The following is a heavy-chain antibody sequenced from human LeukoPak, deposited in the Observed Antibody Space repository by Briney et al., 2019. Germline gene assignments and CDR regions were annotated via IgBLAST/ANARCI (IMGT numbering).Heavy chain of an antibody. V-gene: IGHV4-4*02. CDR3: ARHYGP. CDR2: IHHSGGI. Sequence: PSGTLSLTCAVSGDSISSDIWWNWVRQPPGKGLEWIGEIHHSGGINYNPSLKSRVTISLDKSKNQFSLKLSSVTAADTAVYYCARHYGPWGQGTLVTVSS. D-gene: IGHD3-16*01. J-gene: IGHJ5*02. CDR1: GDSISSDIW.